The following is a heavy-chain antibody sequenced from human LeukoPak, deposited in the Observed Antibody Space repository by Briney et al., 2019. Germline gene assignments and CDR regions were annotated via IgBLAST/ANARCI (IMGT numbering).Heavy chain of an antibody. J-gene: IGHJ3*02. D-gene: IGHD3-10*01. CDR2: IGANSAI. CDR1: GFTFSTYS. V-gene: IGHV3-48*02. Sequence: GGSLRLSCAASGFTFSTYSMNWVRQAPGKGLEWVSYIGANSAIFHADSVKGRFTISRDNAKNSLSLQMNSLRDDDTALYYCAREGYYGAFDIWGQGTMVTVSS. CDR3: AREGYYGAFDI.